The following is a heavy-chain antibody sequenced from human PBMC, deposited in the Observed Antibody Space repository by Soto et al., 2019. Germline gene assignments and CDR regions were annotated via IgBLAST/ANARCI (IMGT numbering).Heavy chain of an antibody. V-gene: IGHV3-23*01. Sequence: EGSRRLSGGASVFIFSNFCLTCVLQRPLKWLDWVFGISGGGGRTHYADSVKGLFTISRDNSKSTLLLQMDTLTVEDTAVSYCVRMEGPTTYSNGLDGWGQGNRVTAYS. CDR2: ISGGGGRT. J-gene: IGHJ6*02. CDR3: VRMEGPTTYSNGLDG. D-gene: IGHD1-26*01. CDR1: VFIFSNFC.